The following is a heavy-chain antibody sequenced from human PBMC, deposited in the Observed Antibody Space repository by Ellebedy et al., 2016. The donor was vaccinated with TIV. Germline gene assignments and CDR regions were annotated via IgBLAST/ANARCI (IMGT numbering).Heavy chain of an antibody. CDR3: AKDKDVFGVPMGYMDV. CDR2: ISWNSGSI. V-gene: IGHV3-9*01. D-gene: IGHD3-3*01. CDR1: GFTFDDYA. J-gene: IGHJ6*03. Sequence: SLKISXAASGFTFDDYAMHWVRQAPGKGLEWVSGISWNSGSIGYADSVKGRFTISRDNAKNSLYLQMNSLRAEDTALYYCAKDKDVFGVPMGYMDVWGKGTTVTVSS.